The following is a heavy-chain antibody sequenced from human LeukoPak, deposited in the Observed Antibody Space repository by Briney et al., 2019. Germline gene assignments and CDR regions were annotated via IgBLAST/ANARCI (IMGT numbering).Heavy chain of an antibody. D-gene: IGHD2-15*01. J-gene: IGHJ5*02. CDR2: IYYSGST. CDR1: GGSISSSSYY. Sequence: PSETLSLTCTVSGGSISSSSYYWGWIRQPPGKGLEWIGSIYYSGSTYYNPSLKSRVTISVDTSKNQFSLKLSSVTAADTAVYYCARRRVVKYDPWGQGTLVTVSS. CDR3: ARRRVVKYDP. V-gene: IGHV4-39*01.